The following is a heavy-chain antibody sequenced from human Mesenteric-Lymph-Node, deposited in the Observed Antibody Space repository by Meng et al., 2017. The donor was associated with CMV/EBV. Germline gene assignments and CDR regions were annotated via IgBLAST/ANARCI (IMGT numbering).Heavy chain of an antibody. CDR1: GAFRVNY. CDR2: INHSGST. J-gene: IGHJ1*01. CDR3: ARGRRTYYYGSGEYFQH. D-gene: IGHD3-10*01. V-gene: IGHV4-34*01. Sequence: GAFRVNYGSWIRQPPGKGLEWIGEINHSGSTNYNPSLKSRVTISVDTSKNQFSLKLSSVTAADTAVYYWARGRRTYYYGSGEYFQHWGQGTLVTVSS.